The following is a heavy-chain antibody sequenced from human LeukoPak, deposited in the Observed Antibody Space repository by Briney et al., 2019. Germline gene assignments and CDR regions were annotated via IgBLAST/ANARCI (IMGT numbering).Heavy chain of an antibody. CDR3: ARGRYYYDSSGYYYY. D-gene: IGHD3-22*01. V-gene: IGHV3-30-3*01. CDR1: GFTFSSYA. Sequence: GRSLRLSCAASGFTFSSYAMHWVRQAPGKGLEWVAVISYDGSNKYYADSVKGRFTISRDNSKNTLYLQMNSLRAEDTAVYYCARGRYYYDSSGYYYYWGQGTLVTVSS. CDR2: ISYDGSNK. J-gene: IGHJ4*02.